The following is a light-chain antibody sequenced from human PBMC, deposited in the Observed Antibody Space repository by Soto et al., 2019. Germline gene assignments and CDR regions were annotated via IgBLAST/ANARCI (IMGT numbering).Light chain of an antibody. CDR2: SNT. J-gene: IGLJ2*01. CDR3: AAWDDSLNGVV. Sequence: QPVLTQPPSASGMPGQRVTISCFGTISNFDTNTVNWYQQLPGTAPRLLIYSNTQRPSGVPDRFSGSKSGTSASLAISGLQSEDEADYHCAAWDDSLNGVVFGGGTKLTVL. CDR1: ISNFDTNT. V-gene: IGLV1-44*01.